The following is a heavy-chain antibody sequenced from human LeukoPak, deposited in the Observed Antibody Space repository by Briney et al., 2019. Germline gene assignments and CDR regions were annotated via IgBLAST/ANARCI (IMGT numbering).Heavy chain of an antibody. Sequence: GGSLRLSCAASGFTFSSYWMSWVRQAPGKGLEWVANIKQDGSEKYYVDSVKGRFTISRDNAKNSLYLQVNSLRAEDTALHYCARIGASLYDSSGYMMKNAFDIWGQGTMVTVSS. V-gene: IGHV3-7*01. CDR3: ARIGASLYDSSGYMMKNAFDI. D-gene: IGHD3-22*01. J-gene: IGHJ3*02. CDR2: IKQDGSEK. CDR1: GFTFSSYW.